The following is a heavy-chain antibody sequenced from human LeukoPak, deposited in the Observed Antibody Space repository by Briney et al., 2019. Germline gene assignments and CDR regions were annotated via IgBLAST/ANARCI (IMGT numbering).Heavy chain of an antibody. D-gene: IGHD2-15*01. CDR2: ISGSGGST. Sequence: GASLRLSCAASGFTFSSYGMSWVRQAPGKGLEWVSAISGSGGSTYYADSVKGRFTISRDNSKNTLYLQMNSLRAEDTAVYCCAKGGSGHYYGMDVWGLGTTVTVSS. CDR3: AKGGSGHYYGMDV. V-gene: IGHV3-23*01. CDR1: GFTFSSYG. J-gene: IGHJ6*02.